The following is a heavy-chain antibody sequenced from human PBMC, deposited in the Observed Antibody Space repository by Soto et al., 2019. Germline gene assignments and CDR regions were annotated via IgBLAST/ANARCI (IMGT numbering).Heavy chain of an antibody. Sequence: SETLSLTCAVYGVSFSGYYWGWIRQPPGKGLEWIGSIYYSGSTYNNPSLRSRVSMSIDTSKDQFSLKLKSVTAADTALYFCARQRTSVVTQAYFDVWGPGSLVTVSS. D-gene: IGHD2-21*02. V-gene: IGHV4-39*01. CDR2: IYYSGST. CDR1: GVSFSGYY. CDR3: ARQRTSVVTQAYFDV. J-gene: IGHJ4*02.